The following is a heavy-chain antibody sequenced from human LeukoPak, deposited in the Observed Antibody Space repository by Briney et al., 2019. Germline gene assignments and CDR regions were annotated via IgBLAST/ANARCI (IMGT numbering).Heavy chain of an antibody. D-gene: IGHD6-19*01. J-gene: IGHJ4*02. Sequence: ASVKVSCKASGDTFTSYGISWVRQAPGQGLEWMGWISAYNGNTNYAQKLQGRVTITTDTSTSTAYMELRSLRSDDTAVYYCARGIPGYSSGWYLTDYWGQGTLVTVS. V-gene: IGHV1-18*01. CDR1: GDTFTSYG. CDR2: ISAYNGNT. CDR3: ARGIPGYSSGWYLTDY.